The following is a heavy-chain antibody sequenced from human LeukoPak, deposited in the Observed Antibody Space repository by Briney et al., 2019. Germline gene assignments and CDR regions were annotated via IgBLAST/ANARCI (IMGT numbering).Heavy chain of an antibody. Sequence: SETLSLTCTVSGYSISTGYYWDWIRQPPGKGLEWIGTFYHGGSTYYNPSLKSRVTMSVDTSKNQFSLKLSSVTAADTAVYYCARDRRDYDSSGYHIFDYWGQGTLVTVSS. J-gene: IGHJ4*02. CDR2: FYHGGST. V-gene: IGHV4-38-2*02. CDR1: GYSISTGYY. D-gene: IGHD3-22*01. CDR3: ARDRRDYDSSGYHIFDY.